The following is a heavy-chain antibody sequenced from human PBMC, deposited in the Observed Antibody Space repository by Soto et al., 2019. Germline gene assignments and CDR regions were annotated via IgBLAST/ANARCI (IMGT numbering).Heavy chain of an antibody. CDR1: GFIVSSNA. V-gene: IGHV3-66*01. CDR3: ARGVAPGTSAPDY. Sequence: EVQLVESGGGLVQPGGSLRLSCAASGFIVSSNAMSWVRQAPGKGLEWVSVIHSGGSTYYADSVKGRFTISRDNSKNTLFFQMNGPRAEDTALYYCARGVAPGTSAPDYWGQGTLVIVSS. CDR2: IHSGGST. D-gene: IGHD6-13*01. J-gene: IGHJ4*02.